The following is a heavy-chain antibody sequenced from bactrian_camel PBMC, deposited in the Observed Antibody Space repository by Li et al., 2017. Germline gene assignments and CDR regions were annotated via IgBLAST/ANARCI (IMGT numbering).Heavy chain of an antibody. V-gene: IGHV3-2*01. CDR3: ATDALHGLGSPSN. J-gene: IGHJ4*01. Sequence: HVQLVESGGGLVQPGGSLTLSCAASGFTFSFSNYYISWVRQAPGKGLEWVSSIYSDGRNTYYADSVKGRFTISRDNAKNTVYLQMNSLKSEDTALYYCATDALHGLGSPSNWGQGTQVTVS. CDR1: GFTFSFSNYY. CDR2: IYSDGRNT. D-gene: IGHD5*01.